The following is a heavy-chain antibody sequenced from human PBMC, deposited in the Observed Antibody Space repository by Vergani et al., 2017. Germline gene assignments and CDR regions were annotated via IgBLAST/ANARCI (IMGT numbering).Heavy chain of an antibody. V-gene: IGHV4-61*02. CDR3: ARGDILTGYYPLEDWFDP. Sequence: QVQLQESGPGLVKPSQSLSLTCTVSGGSISGVSYYLSWVRQPAGKGLEWIGRIYYSGRTDYNPSLESRVTISVDTSKNTFSLKLNSVTAADTAIYYCARGDILTGYYPLEDWFDPWCQRTLVIVSS. D-gene: IGHD3-9*01. J-gene: IGHJ5*02. CDR1: GGSISGVSYY. CDR2: IYYSGRT.